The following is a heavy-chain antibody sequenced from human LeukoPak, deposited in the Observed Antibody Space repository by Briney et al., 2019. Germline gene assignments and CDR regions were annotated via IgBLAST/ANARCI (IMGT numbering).Heavy chain of an antibody. Sequence: PGGSLRLSCAVSGFAFGSEAMSWVRQSPARGLEWVASISPGGGTTYYADYVKGRFTISRDNSKNTLYLQMNSLRAEDTAVYYCAKDREFDYWGQGTLVTVSS. J-gene: IGHJ4*02. CDR1: GFAFGSEA. V-gene: IGHV3-23*01. CDR3: AKDREFDY. D-gene: IGHD1-26*01. CDR2: ISPGGGTT.